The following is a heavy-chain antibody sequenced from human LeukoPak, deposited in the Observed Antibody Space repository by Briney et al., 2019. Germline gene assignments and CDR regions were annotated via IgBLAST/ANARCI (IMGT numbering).Heavy chain of an antibody. Sequence: GGSLRLSCAASGFTFTSYAISWVRQAPGRGLQWVSAITGSGTSTYYADSVKGRFTISRDNSKSTLYLQMNSLRAEDTAVYYCAKDRWGGYDSQYYFDYWGQGSLVIVSS. CDR2: ITGSGTST. V-gene: IGHV3-23*01. D-gene: IGHD5-12*01. J-gene: IGHJ4*02. CDR1: GFTFTSYA. CDR3: AKDRWGGYDSQYYFDY.